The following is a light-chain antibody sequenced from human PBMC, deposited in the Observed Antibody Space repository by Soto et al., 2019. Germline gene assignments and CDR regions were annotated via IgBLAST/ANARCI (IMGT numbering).Light chain of an antibody. CDR2: EVS. CDR1: SSDVGGYGY. J-gene: IGLJ3*02. V-gene: IGLV2-14*01. CDR3: SSYTSSTTWV. Sequence: QSALTQPASVSGSPGQSITISCTGTSSDVGGYGYVSWFQHHPGKAPKLMIYEVSNRPSGISNRFSGSKSGNTASLTISGLQAEDEADYYCSSYTSSTTWVFGGGTKLTVL.